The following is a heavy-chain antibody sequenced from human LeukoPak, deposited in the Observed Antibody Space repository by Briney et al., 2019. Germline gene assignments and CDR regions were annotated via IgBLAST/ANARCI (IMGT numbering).Heavy chain of an antibody. V-gene: IGHV3-53*01. CDR3: ARHGAWAPFDY. CDR2: IYSGGRT. D-gene: IGHD1-26*01. Sequence: GGSLRLSCAASGFIVSNNAMSWVRQAPGKGLEWVSLIYSGGRTYYADSVKGRVTISRDKSKNTLYLQMNSLRGEDTAVYYCARHGAWAPFDYWGQGTLVTVSS. CDR1: GFIVSNNA. J-gene: IGHJ4*02.